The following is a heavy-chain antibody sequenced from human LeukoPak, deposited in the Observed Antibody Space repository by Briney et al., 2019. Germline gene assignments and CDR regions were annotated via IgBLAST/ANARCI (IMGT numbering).Heavy chain of an antibody. CDR2: IYYSGST. D-gene: IGHD6-25*01. Sequence: SETLSLTCTVSGGSISSYYWSWIRQPPGKGLEGIGYIYYSGSTNYNPSLKSRVTISVDTSKNQFSLKLSSVTAADTAVYYCARGLSGWLFDYWGQGTLVTVSS. CDR3: ARGLSGWLFDY. J-gene: IGHJ4*02. V-gene: IGHV4-59*01. CDR1: GGSISSYY.